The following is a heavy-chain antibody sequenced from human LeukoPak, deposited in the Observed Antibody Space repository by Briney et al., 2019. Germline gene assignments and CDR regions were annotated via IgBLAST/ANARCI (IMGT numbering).Heavy chain of an antibody. J-gene: IGHJ3*02. CDR1: GASITTYY. D-gene: IGHD3-10*01. V-gene: IGHV4-4*07. Sequence: PSETLSLTCNVSGASITTYYWSWIRQAAGKGLEWIRRIYISETTNNPSLKSRVTMSLDTSKNQFSLKLSSVTAADTAVYYCARVVPEGPGALDIWGQGTMVTVSS. CDR2: IYISETT. CDR3: ARVVPEGPGALDI.